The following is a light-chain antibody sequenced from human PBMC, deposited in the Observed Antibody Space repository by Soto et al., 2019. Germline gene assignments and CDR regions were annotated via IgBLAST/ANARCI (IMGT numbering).Light chain of an antibody. CDR1: QGITYY. V-gene: IGKV1-27*01. Sequence: DIQMTQSPSSLSASVGDRVTITCRASQGITYYLAWYQQKPGKVPKLLIYAASTLQSGVPSRFSGGGSGADFTRTISSQQPEDVATYYCQNYNSAPLTFGGGTKVEIK. J-gene: IGKJ4*01. CDR2: AAS. CDR3: QNYNSAPLT.